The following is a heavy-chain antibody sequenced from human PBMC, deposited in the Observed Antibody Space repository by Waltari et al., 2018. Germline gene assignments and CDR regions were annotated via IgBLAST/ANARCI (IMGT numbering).Heavy chain of an antibody. V-gene: IGHV5-51*01. J-gene: IGHJ6*03. CDR3: ARRDYYYMDV. Sequence: EVQLVQSGAEVKKPGESLKISCKGSGYSFTSYWIVWVRQMPGKGLEWMGIIIPGDFDTGYIPSFQGQVTSSADKSISTAYLQWSSLKASDTAMYYCARRDYYYMDVWGKGTTVTVSS. CDR1: GYSFTSYW. CDR2: IIPGDFDT.